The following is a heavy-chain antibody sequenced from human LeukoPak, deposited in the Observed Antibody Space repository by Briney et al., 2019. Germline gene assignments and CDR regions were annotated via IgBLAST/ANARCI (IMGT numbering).Heavy chain of an antibody. CDR3: ARERWDKAVAGTYTYYYGMDV. J-gene: IGHJ6*02. Sequence: GASVKVSCKASGYTSTSYYMHWVRQAPGQGLEWMGIINPSGGSTSYAQKFQGRVTITADESTSTAYMELSSLRSEDTAVYYCARERWDKAVAGTYTYYYGMDVWGQGTTVTVSS. D-gene: IGHD6-19*01. CDR1: GYTSTSYY. V-gene: IGHV1-46*01. CDR2: INPSGGST.